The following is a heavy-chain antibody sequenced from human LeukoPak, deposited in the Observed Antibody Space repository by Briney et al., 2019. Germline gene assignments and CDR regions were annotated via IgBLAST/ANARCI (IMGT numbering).Heavy chain of an antibody. Sequence: SETLSLTCTVSGGSISSSSYYWGWIRQPPGKGLEWIGSIYYSGSTYYNPSLKSRVTISVDTSKNQFSLKLSSVTAADTAVYYCAREEQQLVRYFDYWDQGTLVTVSS. CDR2: IYYSGST. CDR3: AREEQQLVRYFDY. D-gene: IGHD6-13*01. V-gene: IGHV4-39*07. CDR1: GGSISSSSYY. J-gene: IGHJ4*02.